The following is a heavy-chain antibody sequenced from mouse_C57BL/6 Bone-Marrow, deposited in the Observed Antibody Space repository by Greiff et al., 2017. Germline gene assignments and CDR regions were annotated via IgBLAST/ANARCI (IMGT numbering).Heavy chain of an antibody. Sequence: EVQVVESGGGLVKPGGSLKLSCAASGFTFSDYGMHWVRQAPEKGLEWVAYISSGSSTIYYADTVKGRFTISRDNAKNTLFLQMNSLRSEDTAMYYCARLGLGEDWYFDVWGTGTTVTVSS. CDR2: ISSGSSTI. J-gene: IGHJ1*03. V-gene: IGHV5-17*01. CDR1: GFTFSDYG. CDR3: ARLGLGEDWYFDV. D-gene: IGHD4-1*01.